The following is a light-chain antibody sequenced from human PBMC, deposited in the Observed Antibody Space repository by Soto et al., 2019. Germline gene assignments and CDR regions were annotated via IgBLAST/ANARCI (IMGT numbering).Light chain of an antibody. CDR2: EVS. Sequence: SVLTQPPSASGSPGQSVTISCTGTSSDVGGYNYVSWYQQHPGKAPKLMIYEVSKRPSGVPDRFSGSKSGNTASLTVFGLQAEDEADYYCSSYAGSNTYVFGTGTKVTVL. V-gene: IGLV2-8*01. CDR3: SSYAGSNTYV. CDR1: SSDVGGYNY. J-gene: IGLJ1*01.